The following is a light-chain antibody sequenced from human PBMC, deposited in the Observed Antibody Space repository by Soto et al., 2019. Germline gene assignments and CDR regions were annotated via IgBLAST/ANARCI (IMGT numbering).Light chain of an antibody. J-gene: IGKJ1*01. Sequence: SVWTQSPSTLSLSPGERATLSCRASQSVSSYLAWYQQKPGQAPRLLIYDASNRATGIPARFSGSGSGTDFTLTISSLEPEDFAVYYCPQPSNRPQTFGQGTKVDIK. CDR3: PQPSNRPQT. CDR2: DAS. V-gene: IGKV3-11*01. CDR1: QSVSSY.